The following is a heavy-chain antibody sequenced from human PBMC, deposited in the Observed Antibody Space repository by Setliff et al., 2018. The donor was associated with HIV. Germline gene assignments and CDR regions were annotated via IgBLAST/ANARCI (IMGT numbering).Heavy chain of an antibody. CDR2: IRSKAYGGKT. CDR3: TRDLTLWFGELYYYYGMDV. D-gene: IGHD3-10*01. V-gene: IGHV3-49*04. Sequence: GGSLRLSCTASGFTFGDYAMSWVRQAPGKGLEWLGFIRSKAYGGKTEYAASVKGRFTISRDDSKSIAYLQMNSLKTEDTAVYYCTRDLTLWFGELYYYYGMDVWGQGTTVTVSS. J-gene: IGHJ6*02. CDR1: GFTFGDYA.